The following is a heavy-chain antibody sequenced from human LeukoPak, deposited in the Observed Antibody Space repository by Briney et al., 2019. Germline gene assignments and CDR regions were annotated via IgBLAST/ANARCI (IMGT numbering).Heavy chain of an antibody. Sequence: GGSLRLSCAASGFTFSSYGMHWVRQAPGKGLEWVAVIWYDGSNKYYADSVKGRFTISRDNSKNTLYLQMNSLRAEDTAVYYCARRYYGGPFDYWGQGTLVTVSS. CDR1: GFTFSSYG. CDR2: IWYDGSNK. D-gene: IGHD4-23*01. CDR3: ARRYYGGPFDY. V-gene: IGHV3-33*01. J-gene: IGHJ4*02.